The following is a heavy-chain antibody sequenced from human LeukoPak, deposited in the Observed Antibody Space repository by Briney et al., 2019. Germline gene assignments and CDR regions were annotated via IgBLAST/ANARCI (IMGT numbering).Heavy chain of an antibody. D-gene: IGHD6-13*01. CDR3: AKHSSLDY. V-gene: IGHV3-30*18. CDR2: ISYDGSNK. Sequence: GGSLRLSCAASGFTFSSYGMHWVRQAPGQGLEWVAVISYDGSNKYYADSVKGRFTISRDNSKNTLYLQMNSLRAEDTAVYYCAKHSSLDYWGQGTLVTVSS. CDR1: GFTFSSYG. J-gene: IGHJ4*02.